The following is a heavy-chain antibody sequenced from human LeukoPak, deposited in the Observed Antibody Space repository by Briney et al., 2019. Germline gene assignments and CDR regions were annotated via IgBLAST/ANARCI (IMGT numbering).Heavy chain of an antibody. Sequence: GGSPRLSCAASGFTFDDYAMHWVRQAPGKGLEWVSLISGDGGSTYYADSVKGRFTISRDNSKNSLYLQMNSLRTEDTALYYCAKGGARWLQLYYFDYWGQGTLVTVSS. CDR3: AKGGARWLQLYYFDY. D-gene: IGHD5-24*01. CDR2: ISGDGGST. CDR1: GFTFDDYA. J-gene: IGHJ4*02. V-gene: IGHV3-43*02.